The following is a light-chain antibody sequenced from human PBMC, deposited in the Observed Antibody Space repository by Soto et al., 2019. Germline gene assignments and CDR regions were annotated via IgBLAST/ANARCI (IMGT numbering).Light chain of an antibody. V-gene: IGKV3-11*01. CDR3: QQRRGP. J-gene: IGKJ4*01. CDR1: QSVSSY. CDR2: DAS. Sequence: EIVLTQSPATLSLSPGERATLSCRASQSVSSYLAWYQQKPGQAPRLLIYDASNRATGIPARFSGSGSGTDFTLTISSLEPEDVAVYYCQQRRGPFGGGTKVEIK.